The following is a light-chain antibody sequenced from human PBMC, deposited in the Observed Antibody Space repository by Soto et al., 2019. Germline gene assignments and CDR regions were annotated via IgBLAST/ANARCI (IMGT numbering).Light chain of an antibody. CDR2: GAS. Sequence: EIVLTQSPGTLSLSPGERATLSCRASQSVSSSFLAWYQQKPGQAPRLLIYGASIRATGIPDRFSGSGSGTAFSLTISRGAPADFAVYYCQQYGSSPWTFGQGTKVEIK. J-gene: IGKJ1*01. CDR3: QQYGSSPWT. V-gene: IGKV3-20*01. CDR1: QSVSSSF.